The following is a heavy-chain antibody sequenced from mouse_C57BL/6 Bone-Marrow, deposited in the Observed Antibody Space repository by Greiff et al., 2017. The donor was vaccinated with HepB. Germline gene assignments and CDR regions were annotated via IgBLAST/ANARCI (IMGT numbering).Heavy chain of an antibody. J-gene: IGHJ4*01. Sequence: QVQLQQSGPELVKPGASVKISCTASGYSFSSSWMNWVKQRPGKGLEWIGRIYPGDGDTNYNGKFKGKATLTADKSSSTAYMQLSSLTSEDSAVYCCARDDYDYAMDYWGQGTSVTVSS. V-gene: IGHV1-82*01. CDR1: GYSFSSSW. CDR3: ARDDYDYAMDY. D-gene: IGHD2-4*01. CDR2: IYPGDGDT.